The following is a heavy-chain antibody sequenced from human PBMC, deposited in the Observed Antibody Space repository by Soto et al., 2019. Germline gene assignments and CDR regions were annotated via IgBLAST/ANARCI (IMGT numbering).Heavy chain of an antibody. CDR1: GFTFSGSA. D-gene: IGHD3-10*01. V-gene: IGHV3-73*01. CDR3: TRHVWFGESDEYYYYGMDV. J-gene: IGHJ6*02. Sequence: PGGSLRLSCAASGFTFSGSAMHWVRQASGKGLEWVGRIRSKANSYATAYAASVKGRFTISRDDSKNTAYLQMNSLKTEDTAVYYCTRHVWFGESDEYYYYGMDVWGQGTRSPSP. CDR2: IRSKANSYAT.